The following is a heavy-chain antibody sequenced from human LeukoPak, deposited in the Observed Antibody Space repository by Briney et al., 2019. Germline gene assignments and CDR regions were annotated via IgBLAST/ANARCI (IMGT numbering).Heavy chain of an antibody. CDR2: ISSSGSTI. D-gene: IGHD3-9*01. CDR3: ARAHYDILTGPDGGLDY. J-gene: IGHJ4*02. CDR1: GFTFSSYS. Sequence: PGGSLRLSCAASGFTFSSYSMNWVRQAPGKGLEWVSYISSSGSTIYYADSVKGRFTISRDNAKNSLYLQMNSLRAEDTAVYYCARAHYDILTGPDGGLDYWGQGTLVTVSS. V-gene: IGHV3-48*04.